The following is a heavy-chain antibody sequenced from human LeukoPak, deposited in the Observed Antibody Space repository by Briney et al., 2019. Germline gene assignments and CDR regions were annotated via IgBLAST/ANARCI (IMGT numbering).Heavy chain of an antibody. J-gene: IGHJ4*02. Sequence: GESLKISCAASGFTFSSYVMTWVRQAPGKGLEWVSSISASGGTTYYADSVKGRFTISRDNSKNTVYMQMNSLRAEDTAVYYCAKRKVATEYYFDYWGQGTLVTVSS. V-gene: IGHV3-23*01. D-gene: IGHD1-26*01. CDR1: GFTFSSYV. CDR2: ISASGGTT. CDR3: AKRKVATEYYFDY.